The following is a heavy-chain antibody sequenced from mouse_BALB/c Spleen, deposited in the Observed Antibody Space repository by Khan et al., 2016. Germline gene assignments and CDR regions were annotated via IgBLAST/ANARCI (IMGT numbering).Heavy chain of an antibody. V-gene: IGHV5-17*02. CDR1: GFTFSNFG. Sequence: EVELVESGGGLVQPGGSRKLSCAASGFTFSNFGMHWVRQAPEKGLEWVAFISSGSSTIYYADTVKGRFTVSRDNPKHTLFLQMTSLGSEDTAMYYCGRGDFWGQGTTLTVSS. J-gene: IGHJ2*01. CDR3: GRGDF. CDR2: ISSGSSTI.